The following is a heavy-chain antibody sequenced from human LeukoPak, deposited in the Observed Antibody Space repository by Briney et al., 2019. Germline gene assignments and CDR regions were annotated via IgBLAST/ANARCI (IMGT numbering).Heavy chain of an antibody. CDR1: GFSFSSYG. CDR3: AKAPYYYYGMDV. V-gene: IGHV3-30*18. Sequence: GGSLRLSCAASGFSFSSYGMHWVRQAPGKGLEWVAVISYDGSNKYYADSAKGRFTISRDNPKNTLYLQMNSLRAEDTAVYYCAKAPYYYYGMDVWGQGTTVTVSS. J-gene: IGHJ6*02. CDR2: ISYDGSNK.